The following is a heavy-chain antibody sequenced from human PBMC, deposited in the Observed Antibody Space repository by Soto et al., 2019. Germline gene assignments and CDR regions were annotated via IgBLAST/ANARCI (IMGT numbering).Heavy chain of an antibody. CDR3: AKNRDYYVWGSYRGNGLAP. Sequence: PGRSLRLSSAASGFTFISYGMHWVSQAPGKGLEWVAVIWYDGSNKYYADSVKGRFTISRDNSKNTLYLQMNSLRAEDTAVYYWAKNRDYYVWGSYRGNGLAPWGRGTLVPGSP. CDR2: IWYDGSNK. CDR1: GFTFISYG. J-gene: IGHJ5*02. V-gene: IGHV3-33*06. D-gene: IGHD3-10*01.